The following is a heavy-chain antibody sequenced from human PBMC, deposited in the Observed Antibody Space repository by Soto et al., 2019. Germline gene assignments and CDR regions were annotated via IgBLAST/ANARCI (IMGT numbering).Heavy chain of an antibody. D-gene: IGHD4-17*01. CDR1: GGSISSSNW. CDR2: IYHSGST. Sequence: SETLSLTCAVSGGSISSSNWWSWVRQPPGKGLEWIGEIYHSGSTNYNPSLKSRVTISVDKSKNQFSLKLSSVTAADTAVYYCARVTATVTNTQSWYNWFDPWGQGTLVTVSS. J-gene: IGHJ5*02. CDR3: ARVTATVTNTQSWYNWFDP. V-gene: IGHV4-4*02.